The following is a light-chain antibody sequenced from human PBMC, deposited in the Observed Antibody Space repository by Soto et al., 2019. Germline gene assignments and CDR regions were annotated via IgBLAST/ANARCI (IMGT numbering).Light chain of an antibody. CDR2: DVS. J-gene: IGLJ3*02. Sequence: QSAPTQPASVSGSPGQSITISCTGTRGDVGGYNYVSWYQQHPGKAPKLLIYDVSNRPSRVSNRFSGSKSGNMASLTISGLQADDEADYYCSSYTNTDALAFGGGTQLTVL. CDR1: RGDVGGYNY. V-gene: IGLV2-14*03. CDR3: SSYTNTDALA.